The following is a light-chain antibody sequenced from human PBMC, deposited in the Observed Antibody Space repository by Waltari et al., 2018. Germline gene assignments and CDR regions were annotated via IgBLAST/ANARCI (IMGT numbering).Light chain of an antibody. J-gene: IGKJ1*01. CDR2: KAS. CDR1: QSISSW. V-gene: IGKV1-5*03. CDR3: QQYNNYLWT. Sequence: DLQMTQSPSTLSASVGDRVTITCRASQSISSWLAWYQLKPGKAPKLLIYKASSLESGVPSRFSGSGSGTEFTLTISSLQPDDLATYYCQQYNNYLWTFGQGTKVEIK.